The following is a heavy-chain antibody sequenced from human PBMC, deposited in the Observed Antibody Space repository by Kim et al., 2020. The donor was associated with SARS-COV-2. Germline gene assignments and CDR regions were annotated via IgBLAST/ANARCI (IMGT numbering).Heavy chain of an antibody. Sequence: ASVKVSCKASGYTFSGNYIHWVRQAPGQGLEWMGWINPNSGGTNYAQKFQGRVTMTRDTPISTAYMDLSRLRSDDTAMYYWAREGSGGYDPLDYWGQGTLVTVSS. CDR3: AREGSGGYDPLDY. CDR2: INPNSGGT. J-gene: IGHJ4*02. D-gene: IGHD5-12*01. CDR1: GYTFSGNY. V-gene: IGHV1-2*02.